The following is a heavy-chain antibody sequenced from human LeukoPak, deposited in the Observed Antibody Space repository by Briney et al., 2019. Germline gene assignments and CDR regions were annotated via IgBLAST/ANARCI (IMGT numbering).Heavy chain of an antibody. V-gene: IGHV3-53*01. CDR1: GFTVNSYY. CDR3: AKDLPGIAVAGRFDY. J-gene: IGHJ4*02. D-gene: IGHD6-19*01. Sequence: GGSLRLSCAASGFTVNSYYMNWVRQAPGKGLEWVSVIYSGGSTYYADSVKGRFTISRDNSKNTLYLQMNSLRAEDTAVYYCAKDLPGIAVAGRFDYWGQGTLVTVSS. CDR2: IYSGGST.